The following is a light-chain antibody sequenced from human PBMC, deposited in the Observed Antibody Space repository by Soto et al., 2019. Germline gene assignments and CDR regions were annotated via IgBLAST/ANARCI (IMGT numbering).Light chain of an antibody. V-gene: IGKV3-20*01. CDR2: GSS. CDR1: QSVSSNY. J-gene: IGKJ1*01. CDR3: QQYDTSPVT. Sequence: DIVLTQSPGTLSLSPGERATISCRASQSVSSNYLAWYQQRPGQAPRLLIYGSSTRATATPSRFSGSGSGTDFTLTISRLEPEDFAVYFCQQYDTSPVTFGQGTKVDIK.